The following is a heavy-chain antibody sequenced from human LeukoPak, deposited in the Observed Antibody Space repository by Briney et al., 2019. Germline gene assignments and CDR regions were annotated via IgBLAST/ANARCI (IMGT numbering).Heavy chain of an antibody. J-gene: IGHJ4*02. Sequence: KVSCKASGYTFTGYYMHWVRQAPGQGLEWMGWINPNSGGTNYAQKFQGRVTMTRDTSISTAYMELSRLRSDDTAVYYCARVRYRLAETYIDCWGQGTLVAVSS. CDR3: ARVRYRLAETYIDC. CDR1: GYTFTGYY. V-gene: IGHV1-2*02. D-gene: IGHD3-16*01. CDR2: INPNSGGT.